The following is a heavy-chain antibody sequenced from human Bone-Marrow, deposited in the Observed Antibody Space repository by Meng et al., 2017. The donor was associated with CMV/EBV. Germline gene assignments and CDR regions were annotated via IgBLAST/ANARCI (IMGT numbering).Heavy chain of an antibody. Sequence: ASVKVSCKASGYTFTSYFMHWVRQAPGQGLEWMGWMNPNSGNTGYAQKFQGRVTITRNTSISTAYMELSSLRSEDTAVYYCARGPGEEVEWLYLWGQGTLVTVPQ. CDR2: MNPNSGNT. D-gene: IGHD3-3*01. V-gene: IGHV1-8*03. CDR1: GYTFTSYF. J-gene: IGHJ4*02. CDR3: ARGPGEEVEWLYL.